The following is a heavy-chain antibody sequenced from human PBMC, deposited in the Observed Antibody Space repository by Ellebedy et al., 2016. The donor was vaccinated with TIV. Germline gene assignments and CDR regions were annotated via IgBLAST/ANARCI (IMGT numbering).Heavy chain of an antibody. CDR3: ARETFNDVNLKVWGIFDI. CDR1: GFTVSSSY. J-gene: IGHJ3*02. D-gene: IGHD6-13*01. CDR2: ISIADST. V-gene: IGHV3-66*01. Sequence: GGSLRLSCAASGFTVSSSYMSWVRQAPGKGLEWVSLISIADSTYYSDSVKGRLTISRDDSKNTVVLQMNSLRAEDTAVYYCARETFNDVNLKVWGIFDIWGQGTMVTVSS.